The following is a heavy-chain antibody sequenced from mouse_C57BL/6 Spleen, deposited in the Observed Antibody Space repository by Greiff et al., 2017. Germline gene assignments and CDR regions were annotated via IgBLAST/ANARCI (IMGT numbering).Heavy chain of an antibody. D-gene: IGHD1-1*01. CDR3: ARGITTVVDFDY. J-gene: IGHJ2*01. V-gene: IGHV1-82*01. CDR1: GYAFSSSW. Sequence: QVQLQQSGPELVKPGASVKISCKASGYAFSSSWMNWVKQRPGKGLEWIGRIYPGDGDTYYNGKFKGKATLTADKSSSTAYMQLSSLTSEDSAVYFCARGITTVVDFDYWGQGTTLTVSS. CDR2: IYPGDGDT.